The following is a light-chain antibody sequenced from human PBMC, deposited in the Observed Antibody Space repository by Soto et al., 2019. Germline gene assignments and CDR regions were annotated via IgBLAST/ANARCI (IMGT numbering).Light chain of an antibody. CDR3: SSYTSSNTLV. J-gene: IGLJ1*01. CDR2: EVT. CDR1: SSDIGGYNY. Sequence: QSALTQPASVSGSPGQSITISCTGGSSDIGGYNYVSWFQQHPGKAPKLMIYEVTNRPSGVSNRFSGSKSGSKASLTISGLQAEDEADYYCSSYTSSNTLVFGTGTQLTVL. V-gene: IGLV2-14*01.